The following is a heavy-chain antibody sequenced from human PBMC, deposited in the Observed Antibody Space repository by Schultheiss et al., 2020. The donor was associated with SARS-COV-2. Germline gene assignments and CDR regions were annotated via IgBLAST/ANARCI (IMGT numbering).Heavy chain of an antibody. J-gene: IGHJ4*02. CDR3: ARFVDRAY. D-gene: IGHD5-12*01. V-gene: IGHV3-53*01. Sequence: GGSLRLSCAASGFTFSSYWMHWVRQAPGKGLVWVSVIYSGGSTYYADSVKGRFTISRDNSKNTLYLQMNSLRAEDTAVYYCARFVDRAYWGQGTLVTVSS. CDR1: GFTFSSYW. CDR2: IYSGGST.